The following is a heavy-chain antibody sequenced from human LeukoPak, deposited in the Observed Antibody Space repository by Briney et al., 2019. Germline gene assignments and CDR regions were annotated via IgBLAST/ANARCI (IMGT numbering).Heavy chain of an antibody. V-gene: IGHV3-21*01. J-gene: IGHJ4*02. CDR2: ISSSSSYI. CDR1: GFTFSSYS. D-gene: IGHD6-13*01. CDR3: ARAAGIAAAVDY. Sequence: PGGSLRLSCAASGFTFSSYSMNWVRQAPGKGLEWVSSISSSSSYIYYADSVKGRFTISRDNSKNTLYLQMNSLRAEDTAVYYCARAAGIAAAVDYWGQGTLVTVSS.